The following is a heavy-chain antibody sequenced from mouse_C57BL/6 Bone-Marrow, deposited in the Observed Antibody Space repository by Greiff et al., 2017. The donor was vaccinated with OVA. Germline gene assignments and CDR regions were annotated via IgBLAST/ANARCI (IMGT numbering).Heavy chain of an antibody. CDR3: ARRAPYDYDGGR. CDR2: ISSGSSTI. D-gene: IGHD2-4*01. V-gene: IGHV5-17*01. CDR1: GFTFSDYG. Sequence: EVQLVESGGGLVKPGGSLKLSCAASGFTFSDYGMHWVRQAPEKGLEWVAYISSGSSTIYYADTVKGRFTISRDNAKNTLFLQMTSLRSEDTAMYYCARRAPYDYDGGRWGQGTLVTVSA. J-gene: IGHJ3*01.